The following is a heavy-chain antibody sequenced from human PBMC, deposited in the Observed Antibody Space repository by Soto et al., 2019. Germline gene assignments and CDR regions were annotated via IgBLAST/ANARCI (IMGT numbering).Heavy chain of an antibody. J-gene: IGHJ6*02. CDR1: GYSFTSYW. CDR3: ARYSWVRGVHYYYYGMDV. V-gene: IGHV5-10-1*01. Sequence: GESLKISCKGSGYSFTSYWISWVRQMPGKGLEWMGRIDPSDSYTNYSPSFQGHVTISADKSISTAYLQWSSLKASDTAMYYCARYSWVRGVHYYYYGMDVWGQGTTVTVSS. CDR2: IDPSDSYT. D-gene: IGHD3-10*01.